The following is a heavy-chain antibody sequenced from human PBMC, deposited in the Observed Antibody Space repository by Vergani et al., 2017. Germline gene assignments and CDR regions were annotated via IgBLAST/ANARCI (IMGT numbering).Heavy chain of an antibody. CDR2: IKQDVSEK. Sequence: EVQLLESGGGLVQPGGSLRLSCAASGFTFSSYAMSWVRQAPGQGLEWVANIKQDVSEKYYVDSVKGRFTISRDNAKNSLYLQMNSLRAEDTALYYCAKDGSGWYFWYFDLWGRGTLVTVSS. V-gene: IGHV3-7*03. D-gene: IGHD6-19*01. J-gene: IGHJ2*01. CDR3: AKDGSGWYFWYFDL. CDR1: GFTFSSYA.